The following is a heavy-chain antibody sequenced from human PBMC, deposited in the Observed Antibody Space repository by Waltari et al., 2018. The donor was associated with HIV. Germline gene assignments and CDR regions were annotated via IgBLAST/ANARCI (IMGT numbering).Heavy chain of an antibody. Sequence: QVHLVQSGAELKKTGASVKLSCKASGYTFTNFGINWVRQAPGQGLEWMGWFNSYNGDTKYAKKFQDRVTMTTDTSTITAYMELRSLRSDDTAVYYCARFFPTATTTGWYLDLWGPGTLVTMSS. CDR1: GYTFTNFG. CDR3: ARFFPTATTTGWYLDL. D-gene: IGHD4-17*01. J-gene: IGHJ2*01. CDR2: FNSYNGDT. V-gene: IGHV1-18*01.